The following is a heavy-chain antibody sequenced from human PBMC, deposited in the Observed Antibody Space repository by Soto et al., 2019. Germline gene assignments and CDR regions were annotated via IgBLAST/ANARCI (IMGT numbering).Heavy chain of an antibody. Sequence: ASVKVSFKASGYTFTGYYIHWVRLAPGQGLEWMGWINPNSGDTNFAQKFRGRVTMTWDTSISTASMQLSSLTSDDTATYYCARGGPRTTDHFNYWGQGTLVTVSS. CDR1: GYTFTGYY. J-gene: IGHJ4*02. CDR3: ARGGPRTTDHFNY. CDR2: INPNSGDT. D-gene: IGHD1-7*01. V-gene: IGHV1-2*02.